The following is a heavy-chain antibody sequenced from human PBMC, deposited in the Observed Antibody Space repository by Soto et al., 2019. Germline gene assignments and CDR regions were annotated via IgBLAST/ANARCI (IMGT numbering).Heavy chain of an antibody. Sequence: GGSLRLSCVVSGFTFSSYAMSWVRQAPGKGLEWVGRIKSKTDGGTTDYAEPVKGRFTISRDDSKTTLYLQMNSLKTEDTAVYYCTTGLERVDIWGQGTMVTVSS. CDR1: GFTFSSYA. CDR2: IKSKTDGGTT. J-gene: IGHJ3*02. V-gene: IGHV3-15*01. D-gene: IGHD1-1*01. CDR3: TTGLERVDI.